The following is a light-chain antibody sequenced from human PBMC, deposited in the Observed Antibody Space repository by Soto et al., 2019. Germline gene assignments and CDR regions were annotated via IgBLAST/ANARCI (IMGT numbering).Light chain of an antibody. J-gene: IGKJ5*01. CDR1: QSVSSY. CDR2: GAS. V-gene: IGKV3-20*01. CDR3: QQYAASPIT. Sequence: EIVLTQSPATLSLSPGEIATLSCRASQSVSSYLAWYQQKPGQANRLVIYGASSRATGIPDRLSGSGSGTDFTLTISRLEPEEFAVYYCQQYAASPITVGQGTRLEIK.